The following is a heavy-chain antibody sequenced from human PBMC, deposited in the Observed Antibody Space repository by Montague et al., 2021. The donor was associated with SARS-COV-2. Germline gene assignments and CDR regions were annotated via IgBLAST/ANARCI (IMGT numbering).Heavy chain of an antibody. CDR2: IKQDGSEK. J-gene: IGHJ4*02. Sequence: SLRLSCAASGFTFSSYWMSWVRQAPGKGLEWVANIKQDGSEKYYVDSVKGRFTISRDNAKNSLYLQINSLRAEDTAVYYCARVGSSSWYFDYWGQGTLVTVSS. D-gene: IGHD6-13*01. CDR3: ARVGSSSWYFDY. CDR1: GFTFSSYW. V-gene: IGHV3-7*03.